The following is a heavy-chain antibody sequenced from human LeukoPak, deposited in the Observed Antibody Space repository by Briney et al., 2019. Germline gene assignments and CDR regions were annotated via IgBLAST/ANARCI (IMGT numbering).Heavy chain of an antibody. CDR3: ARDRRSGDYGSGSYP. Sequence: GGSLRLSCAASGFTFSSYAMHWVRQAPGKGLEHVSAISSNGGSTYYANSVKGRFSISRDKSKNTLYLQMGSLRAEDMAVYYCARDRRSGDYGSGSYPWGQGTLVTVSS. V-gene: IGHV3-64*01. D-gene: IGHD3-10*01. CDR2: ISSNGGST. CDR1: GFTFSSYA. J-gene: IGHJ5*02.